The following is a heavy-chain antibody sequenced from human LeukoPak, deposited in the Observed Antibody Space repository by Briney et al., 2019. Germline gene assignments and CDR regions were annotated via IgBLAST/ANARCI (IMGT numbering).Heavy chain of an antibody. CDR2: IKSKTDGGTT. CDR3: TTDYYGSGSYYKDDDWFDP. CDR1: GFTFSNAW. D-gene: IGHD3-10*01. Sequence: GGSLRLSCAASGFTFSNAWMSWVRQAPGKGLEWVGRIKSKTDGGTTDYAAPVKGRFTISRDDSKNTLYLQMNSLKTEDTAVYYCTTDYYGSGSYYKDDDWFDPWGQGTLVTVSS. V-gene: IGHV3-15*01. J-gene: IGHJ5*02.